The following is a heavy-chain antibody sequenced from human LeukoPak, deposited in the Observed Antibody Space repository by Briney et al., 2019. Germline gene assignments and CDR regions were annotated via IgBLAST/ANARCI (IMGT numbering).Heavy chain of an antibody. Sequence: PGGSLRLSCAASGFTFSSYWMSWVRHAPGKGLEWVANIKQDGSEKYYVDSVKGRFTISRDNAKNSLYLQMNSLRAEDTAVYYCARDGISYYYYGMDVWGQGTTVTVSS. V-gene: IGHV3-7*01. D-gene: IGHD1-1*01. CDR1: GFTFSSYW. CDR2: IKQDGSEK. CDR3: ARDGISYYYYGMDV. J-gene: IGHJ6*02.